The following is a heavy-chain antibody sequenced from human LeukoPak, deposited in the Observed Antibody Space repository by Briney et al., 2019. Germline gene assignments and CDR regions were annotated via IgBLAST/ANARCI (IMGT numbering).Heavy chain of an antibody. J-gene: IGHJ3*02. Sequence: GASVKVSCKASGYTFTGYYMHWVRQAPGQGLEWMGWINPNSGGTNYAQKLQGRVTMTTDTSTSTAYMELRSLRSDDTAVYYCARGGTMVRGVRGNDAFDIWGQGTMVTVSS. V-gene: IGHV1-2*02. CDR1: GYTFTGYY. CDR3: ARGGTMVRGVRGNDAFDI. D-gene: IGHD3-10*01. CDR2: INPNSGGT.